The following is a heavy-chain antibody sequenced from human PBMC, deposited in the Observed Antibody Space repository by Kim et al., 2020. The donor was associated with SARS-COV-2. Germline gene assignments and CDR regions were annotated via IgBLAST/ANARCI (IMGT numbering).Heavy chain of an antibody. CDR2: ISAGTNTK. CDR1: VFTFNKYN. CDR3: ACTADSSCYVNDY. V-gene: IGHV3-48*02. Sequence: GGSLRLSCAASVFTFNKYNMNWVRQAPGKGLEWLSYISAGTNTKYYAGSAEGRFTISRANDKNSLYLQMNSMSDETKAVYYCACTADSSCYVNDYWGKGT. D-gene: IGHD2-15*01. J-gene: IGHJ4*02.